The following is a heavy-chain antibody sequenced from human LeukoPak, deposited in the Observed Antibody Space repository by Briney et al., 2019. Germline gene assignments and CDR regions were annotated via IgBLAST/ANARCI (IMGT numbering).Heavy chain of an antibody. CDR3: ARDLSGVTGYTYGRGIDY. J-gene: IGHJ4*02. D-gene: IGHD5-18*01. CDR2: IKKDRNEK. CDR1: GFTFSSYG. V-gene: IGHV3-7*01. Sequence: GGSLRLSCAASGFTFSSYGMSWVRQAPGKGLEWVANIKKDRNEKYYVDSVRGRFTISRDNAKTSLYLQMNSLRAEDTAVYYCARDLSGVTGYTYGRGIDYWGQGTLVTVSS.